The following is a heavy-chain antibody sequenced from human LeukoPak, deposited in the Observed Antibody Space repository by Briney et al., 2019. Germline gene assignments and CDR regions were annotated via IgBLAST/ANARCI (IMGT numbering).Heavy chain of an antibody. Sequence: GASVKVSCKASGGTFSSYAISWVRQAPGQGLEWMGGIIPIFGTANYAQKFQGRVTITTDESTSTAYMELSSLRSDDTAVYYCAREGLREAMPNVEYYYYYGMDVWGQGTTVTVSS. CDR3: AREGLREAMPNVEYYYYYGMDV. CDR2: IIPIFGTA. D-gene: IGHD2-2*01. V-gene: IGHV1-69*05. J-gene: IGHJ6*02. CDR1: GGTFSSYA.